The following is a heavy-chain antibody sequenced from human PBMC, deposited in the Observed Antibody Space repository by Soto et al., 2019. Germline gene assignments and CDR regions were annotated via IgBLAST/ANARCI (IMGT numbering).Heavy chain of an antibody. D-gene: IGHD6-13*01. CDR3: ASTRLSSSWRGDFDY. Sequence: SETLSLTCTVSGGSISSYYWSWIRQPPGKGLEWIGYIYYSGSTNYNPSLKSRVTISVDTSKNQFSLKLSSVTAADTAVYYCASTRLSSSWRGDFDYWGQGTLVTVSS. V-gene: IGHV4-59*01. CDR2: IYYSGST. J-gene: IGHJ4*02. CDR1: GGSISSYY.